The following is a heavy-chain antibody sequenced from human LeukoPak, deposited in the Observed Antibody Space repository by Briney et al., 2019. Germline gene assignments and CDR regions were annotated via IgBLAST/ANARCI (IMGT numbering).Heavy chain of an antibody. CDR3: AKGVRYFDWLRTFDY. V-gene: IGHV3-23*01. J-gene: IGHJ4*02. Sequence: GGTLRLSCAASGFTFSSYAMSWVRQAPGKGLEGVSAISGSGGSTYYADSVKGRFTISRDNSKNTLYLQMNSLRAEDTAVYYCAKGVRYFDWLRTFDYWGQGTLVTVSS. CDR2: ISGSGGST. D-gene: IGHD3-9*01. CDR1: GFTFSSYA.